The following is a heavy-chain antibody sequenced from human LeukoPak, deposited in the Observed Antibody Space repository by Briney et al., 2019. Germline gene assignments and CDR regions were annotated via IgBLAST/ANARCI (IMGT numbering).Heavy chain of an antibody. V-gene: IGHV3-30*02. Sequence: PGGSLRLSCAASGFTFSSYGMHWVRQAPGKGLEWVAFIRYDGSNKYYADSVKGRFTISRDNSKNTLYLQMNSLRAEDTAVYYCAKGPGGYFDWLPPPAGVWFDPWGQGTLVTVSS. CDR1: GFTFSSYG. J-gene: IGHJ5*02. D-gene: IGHD3-9*01. CDR2: IRYDGSNK. CDR3: AKGPGGYFDWLPPPAGVWFDP.